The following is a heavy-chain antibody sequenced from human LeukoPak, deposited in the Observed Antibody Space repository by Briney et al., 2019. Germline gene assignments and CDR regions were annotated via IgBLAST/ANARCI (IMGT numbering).Heavy chain of an antibody. CDR2: IIPIFGTA. Sequence: SVKVSCRASGGTFSSYAISWVRQAPGQGLEWMGRIIPIFGTANYAQKFQGRVTITTDESTSTAYMELSSLRSEDTAVYYCARGRRQLAHNWFDPWGQGTLVTVSS. D-gene: IGHD2-2*01. J-gene: IGHJ5*02. CDR3: ARGRRQLAHNWFDP. V-gene: IGHV1-69*05. CDR1: GGTFSSYA.